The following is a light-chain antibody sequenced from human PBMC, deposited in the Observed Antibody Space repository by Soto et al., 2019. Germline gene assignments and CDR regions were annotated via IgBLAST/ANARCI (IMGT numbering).Light chain of an antibody. CDR3: QQYGRSPPFA. CDR2: GAS. Sequence: IVLTQSPGTLSLSPGERATLSCRASQSVSSTYIAWYQQNPGQAPRLLIYGASSRATGIPDRFSGSGSVTCFTLTISRLEPEDFAVYFCQQYGRSPPFAFGQGTKVEIK. CDR1: QSVSSTY. J-gene: IGKJ2*01. V-gene: IGKV3-20*01.